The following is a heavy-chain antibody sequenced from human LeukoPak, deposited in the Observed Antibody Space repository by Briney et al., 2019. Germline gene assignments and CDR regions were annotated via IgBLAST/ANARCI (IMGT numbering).Heavy chain of an antibody. J-gene: IGHJ5*02. D-gene: IGHD3-22*01. Sequence: ASVKLSCKATGYTFTGYYMHWVRQAPGQGLEWMGWINPNSGGTNYAQKFQGWVTMTRDTSISTAYMELSRLRSDDTAVYYCARGPNYYDSSGSPGWFDPWGQGTLVTVSS. CDR1: GYTFTGYY. CDR3: ARGPNYYDSSGSPGWFDP. CDR2: INPNSGGT. V-gene: IGHV1-2*04.